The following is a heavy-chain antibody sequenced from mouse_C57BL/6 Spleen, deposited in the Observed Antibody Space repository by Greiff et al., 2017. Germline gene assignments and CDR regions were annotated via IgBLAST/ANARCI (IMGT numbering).Heavy chain of an antibody. V-gene: IGHV1-22*01. D-gene: IGHD2-1*01. J-gene: IGHJ4*01. CDR1: GYTFTDYN. CDR3: APIYYGNLYYAMDY. CDR2: INPNNGGT. Sequence: VQLQQSGPELVKPGASVKMSCKASGYTFTDYNMHWVKQSHGKSLEWIGYINPNNGGTSYNQKFKGKATLTVNKSSSTAYMELRSLTSEDSAVYYCAPIYYGNLYYAMDYWGQGTSVTVSS.